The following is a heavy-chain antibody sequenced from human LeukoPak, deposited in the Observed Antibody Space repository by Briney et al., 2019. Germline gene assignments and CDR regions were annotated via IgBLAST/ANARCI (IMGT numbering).Heavy chain of an antibody. D-gene: IGHD2-21*02. Sequence: ASVKVSCKASGGTFSSYAISWVRQAPGQGLEWMGRIIPILGIANYAQKFQGRVTITADKSTSTAYMELSSLRSEDTAVYYCARGDSHYYYYYGMDVWGQGTTVTVSS. CDR2: IIPILGIA. J-gene: IGHJ6*02. CDR3: ARGDSHYYYYYGMDV. CDR1: GGTFSSYA. V-gene: IGHV1-69*04.